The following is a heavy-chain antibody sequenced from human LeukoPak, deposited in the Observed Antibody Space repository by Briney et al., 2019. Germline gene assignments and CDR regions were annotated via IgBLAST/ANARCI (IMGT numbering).Heavy chain of an antibody. D-gene: IGHD3-22*01. CDR1: GFTFSSYA. Sequence: PGGSLRLSCAASGFTFSSYAMHWVRQAPGKGLEYVSAISSNGGSTYYANSVKGRFTISRDNSKNTLYLQMGSLRAEDMAVYYCARDRRPLYYYDSSGYYSFPDYWGQGTLVTVSS. CDR2: ISSNGGST. V-gene: IGHV3-64*01. CDR3: ARDRRPLYYYDSSGYYSFPDY. J-gene: IGHJ4*02.